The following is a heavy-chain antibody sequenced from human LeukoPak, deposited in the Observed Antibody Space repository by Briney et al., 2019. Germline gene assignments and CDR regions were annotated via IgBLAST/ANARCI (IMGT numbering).Heavy chain of an antibody. J-gene: IGHJ6*04. CDR3: AGVWGNCSGGSCSGFFVDV. D-gene: IGHD2-15*01. Sequence: SETLSLTCAVYGGSFSGYYWSWIRQPPGKGLEWIGEINHSGSTNYNPSLKSRVTISVDTSKNQFSLKLSSVTAADTAVYYCAGVWGNCSGGSCSGFFVDVWGKGTTVTISS. CDR1: GGSFSGYY. CDR2: INHSGST. V-gene: IGHV4-34*01.